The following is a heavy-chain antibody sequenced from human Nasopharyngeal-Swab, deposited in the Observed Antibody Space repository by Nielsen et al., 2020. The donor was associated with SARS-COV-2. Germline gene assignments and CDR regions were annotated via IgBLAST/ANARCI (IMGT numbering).Heavy chain of an antibody. D-gene: IGHD1-26*01. Sequence: ASVKVSCKASGYTFTSYYMHWVRQAPGQGLEWKGIINPSGGSTSYAQKFQGRVTMTGDTSTSTVYMELSSLRSEDTAVYYCARDLGGSYQYYYYGMDVWGQGTTVTVSS. CDR3: ARDLGGSYQYYYYGMDV. CDR2: INPSGGST. J-gene: IGHJ6*02. CDR1: GYTFTSYY. V-gene: IGHV1-46*01.